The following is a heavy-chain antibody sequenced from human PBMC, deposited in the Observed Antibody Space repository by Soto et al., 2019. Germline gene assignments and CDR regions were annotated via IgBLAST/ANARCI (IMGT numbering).Heavy chain of an antibody. V-gene: IGHV3-15*01. D-gene: IGHD5-18*01. CDR1: GFTFSNAW. CDR2: IKSKTDGGTT. CDR3: TTDSLGYSYGYNAFDI. J-gene: IGHJ3*02. Sequence: GGSLRLSCAASGFTFSNAWMSWVRQAPGKGLEWVGRIKSKTDGGTTDYAAPVKGRFTISRDDSKNTLYLQMNSLKTEDPAVYYCTTDSLGYSYGYNAFDIWGQGTMVTVSS.